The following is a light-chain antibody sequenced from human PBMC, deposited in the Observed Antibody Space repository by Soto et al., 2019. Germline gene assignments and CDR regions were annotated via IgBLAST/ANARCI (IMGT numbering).Light chain of an antibody. CDR1: QSVSSNS. J-gene: IGKJ1*01. CDR2: VAS. CDR3: QQYGISKT. Sequence: EIVLTQSPGTLSLSPGERATLSCRASQSVSSNSLAWYQQKPGQAPRLLIYVASSRAPGIPDRFSGSGSGTDFTLTISRLEPEDFAVYYCQQYGISKTFGQETKVEIK. V-gene: IGKV3-20*01.